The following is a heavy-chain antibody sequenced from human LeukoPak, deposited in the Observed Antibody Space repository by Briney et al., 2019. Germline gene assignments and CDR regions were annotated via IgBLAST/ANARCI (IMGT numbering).Heavy chain of an antibody. CDR1: GFSFSSYG. V-gene: IGHV3-30-3*01. CDR2: ISYHGSNK. J-gene: IGHJ6*02. D-gene: IGHD1-1*01. CDR3: AGVPYGPDYYGMDV. Sequence: GGSLRLSCAASGFSFSSYGMHWVRQAPGKGLEWVALISYHGSNKYYADSVKGRFTISRDNAKNSLYLQMNSLRAEDTAVYYCAGVPYGPDYYGMDVWGQGTTVTVSS.